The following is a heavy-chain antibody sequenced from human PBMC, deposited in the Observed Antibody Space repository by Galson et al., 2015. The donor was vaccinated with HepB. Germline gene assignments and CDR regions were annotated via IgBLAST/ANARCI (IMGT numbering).Heavy chain of an antibody. CDR2: INAGNGNT. CDR3: ARVIEYSSSVGWFDP. CDR1: GYTFTSYA. V-gene: IGHV1-3*01. J-gene: IGHJ5*02. D-gene: IGHD6-6*01. Sequence: SVKVSCKASGYTFTSYAMHWVRQAPGQRLEWMGWINAGNGNTKYSQKFQGRVTITRDTSASTAYMELSSLRSEDTAVYYCARVIEYSSSVGWFDPWGQGTLVTVSS.